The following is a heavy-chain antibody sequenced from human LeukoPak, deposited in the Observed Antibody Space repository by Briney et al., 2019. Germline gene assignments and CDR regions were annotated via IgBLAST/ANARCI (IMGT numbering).Heavy chain of an antibody. Sequence: GGSLRLSCAASGFTFSSYWMSWFRQAPGKGLEWVANIKQDGSEKYYVDSVKGRFTISRDDAKNSLYLQMNSLRAEDTAVYYCARVYDFWSGYPVPYFDYWGQGTLVTVSS. CDR1: GFTFSSYW. CDR2: IKQDGSEK. V-gene: IGHV3-7*01. CDR3: ARVYDFWSGYPVPYFDY. D-gene: IGHD3-3*01. J-gene: IGHJ4*02.